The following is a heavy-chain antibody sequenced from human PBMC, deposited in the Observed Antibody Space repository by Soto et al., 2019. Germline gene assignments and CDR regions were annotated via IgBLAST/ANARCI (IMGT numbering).Heavy chain of an antibody. CDR3: ARHRALWYYYGSGSYDAFDI. J-gene: IGHJ3*02. D-gene: IGHD3-10*01. Sequence: QLQLQESGPGLVKPSETLSLTCTVSGGSISSSSYYWGWIRQPPGKGLEWIGSIYYSGSTYYNPSLKSRVTISVDTSKNQFSLKLSSVTAADTAVYYCARHRALWYYYGSGSYDAFDIWGQGTMVTVSS. V-gene: IGHV4-39*01. CDR2: IYYSGST. CDR1: GGSISSSSYY.